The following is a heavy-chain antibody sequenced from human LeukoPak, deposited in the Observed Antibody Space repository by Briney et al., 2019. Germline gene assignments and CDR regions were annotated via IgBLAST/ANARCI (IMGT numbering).Heavy chain of an antibody. D-gene: IGHD1-26*01. Sequence: GGSLRLSCADSGFTVSSNYMSWVRQAPGKGLEWVAVTYSDGSRYHAESVKGRFTISRDNSKNTLYLQMNSLRAEDTAVYYCARVWELSFDYWGQGTLVTVSS. CDR1: GFTVSSNY. J-gene: IGHJ4*02. V-gene: IGHV3-53*01. CDR2: TYSDGSR. CDR3: ARVWELSFDY.